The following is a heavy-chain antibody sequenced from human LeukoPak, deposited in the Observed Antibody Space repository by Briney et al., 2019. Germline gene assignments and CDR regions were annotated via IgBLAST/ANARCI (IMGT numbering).Heavy chain of an antibody. D-gene: IGHD3-22*01. CDR1: GYTFSSNA. J-gene: IGHJ4*02. CDR2: IDTNTGNP. V-gene: IGHV7-4-1*02. CDR3: ARGYDSSGYFSD. Sequence: AASVEVSCKASGYTFSSNAINWVRQAPGQGLEWMGWIDTNTGNPTYAQGFTGQFVFSLDTSVSTAYLQISSLKAEDTAEYFCARGYDSSGYFSDWGQGTLVTVSS.